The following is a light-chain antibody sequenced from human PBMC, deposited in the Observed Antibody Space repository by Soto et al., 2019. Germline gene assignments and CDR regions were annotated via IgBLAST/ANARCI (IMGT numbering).Light chain of an antibody. CDR2: AAS. CDR3: QEYNSDPLLD. Sequence: DIQMTQSPSSLSASVGDRVTITCRASQGIKNFLAWYQQKSGKVPKLLIYAASTKQSGVPSRFSGSGSGKDFTLTISSLQPEDVANYYCQEYNSDPLLDFGGGTKVNI. V-gene: IGKV1-27*01. J-gene: IGKJ4*01. CDR1: QGIKNF.